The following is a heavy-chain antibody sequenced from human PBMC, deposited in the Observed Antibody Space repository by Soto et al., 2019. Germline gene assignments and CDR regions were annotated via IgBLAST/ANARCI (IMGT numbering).Heavy chain of an antibody. Sequence: GGSLRLSCAVSGFTFSSFWMSWVRQAPGKGLEWVANIKGDGTEKWYVDSVRGRFTISRYNAKNSLYLQTNSLRAEDTAVYYCARDPNGYKDYWGQGTLVTVSS. CDR2: IKGDGTEK. CDR3: ARDPNGYKDY. D-gene: IGHD1-20*01. V-gene: IGHV3-7*01. J-gene: IGHJ4*02. CDR1: GFTFSSFW.